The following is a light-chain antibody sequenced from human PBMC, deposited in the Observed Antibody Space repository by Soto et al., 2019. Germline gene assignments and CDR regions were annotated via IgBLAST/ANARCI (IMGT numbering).Light chain of an antibody. J-gene: IGKJ1*01. CDR2: AAS. Sequence: DIQLTQSPSFLSASVGDRVTITCRASQGISSYLAWYQQKPGKAPKLLIYAASTLQSGVPSRFSGSGSGTEFTLTISSLQPEDFATYYCQQLNSYPTWTFGQGTKGEIK. CDR1: QGISSY. CDR3: QQLNSYPTWT. V-gene: IGKV1-9*01.